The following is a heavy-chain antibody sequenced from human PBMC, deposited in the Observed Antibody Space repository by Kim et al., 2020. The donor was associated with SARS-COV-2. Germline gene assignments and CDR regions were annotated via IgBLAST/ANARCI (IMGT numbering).Heavy chain of an antibody. D-gene: IGHD6-13*01. Sequence: GGSLRLSCAASGFTFSSYSMNWVRQAPGKGLEWVSYISSSSSTIYYAASVKGRFTISRDNAKNSLYLQMNSLRAEETAVYYCARDDRQNPLFSIAAAGTIWFDPWGQRTLVTVSS. CDR2: ISSSSSTI. J-gene: IGHJ5*02. CDR3: ARDDRQNPLFSIAAAGTIWFDP. CDR1: GFTFSSYS. V-gene: IGHV3-48*04.